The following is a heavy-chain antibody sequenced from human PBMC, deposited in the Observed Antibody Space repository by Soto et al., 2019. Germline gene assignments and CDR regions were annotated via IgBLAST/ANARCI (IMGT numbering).Heavy chain of an antibody. CDR1: GYTFTSYG. V-gene: IGHV1-18*01. D-gene: IGHD6-13*01. Sequence: QVQVVQSGAEVKKPGASVKVSCKASGYTFTSYGISWVRQAPGQGLEWMGWINPYNGNTQYADKFAGRVTVTADTSTTTAFMEVTSLTSDDTAVFYCARVGVGIAAPRVWSHWCQGTLVTVSS. CDR2: INPYNGNT. CDR3: ARVGVGIAAPRVWSH. J-gene: IGHJ4*02.